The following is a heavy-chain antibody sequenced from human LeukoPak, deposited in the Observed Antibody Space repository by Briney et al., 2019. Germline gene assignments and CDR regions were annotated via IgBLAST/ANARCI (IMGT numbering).Heavy chain of an antibody. V-gene: IGHV3-74*01. D-gene: IGHD1-14*01. Sequence: GGSLRLSCAASGFTFSGHLMHWVRQAQGTGLVWVSSVKSDGTATNYADSVKGRFTISRDNAKNTLYLQMNSLRVEDTAVYYCVRKFATGDWGQGTLVTVSS. CDR3: VRKFATGD. CDR1: GFTFSGHL. CDR2: VKSDGTAT. J-gene: IGHJ4*02.